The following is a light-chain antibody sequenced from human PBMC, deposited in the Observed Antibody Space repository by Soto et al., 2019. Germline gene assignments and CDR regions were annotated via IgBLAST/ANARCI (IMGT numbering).Light chain of an antibody. J-gene: IGKJ4*01. CDR3: QQYGSSPPQLT. V-gene: IGKV3-20*01. CDR2: GAS. Sequence: EIVLTQSPGTLSLSPGERATLSCRASQSVSSSYLAWYQQKPGQAPRLLIYGASSRATGIQDRFSGSGSGTDFTLTISRLEPEDFAVYYCQQYGSSPPQLTFGGGTKVEIK. CDR1: QSVSSSY.